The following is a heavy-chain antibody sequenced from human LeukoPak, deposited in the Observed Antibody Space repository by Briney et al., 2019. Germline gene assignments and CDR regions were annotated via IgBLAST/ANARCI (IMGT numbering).Heavy chain of an antibody. CDR3: ARYQRDLGWSSSGYDY. CDR1: GGSISSYY. Sequence: SETLSLTCTVSGGSISSYYWSWIRQPPGKGLEWIGYIYYSGSTNYNPSLKSRVTISVDTSKNQFSLKLSSVTAADTAVYYYARYQRDLGWSSSGYDYWGQGTLVTVSS. V-gene: IGHV4-59*01. D-gene: IGHD6-19*01. J-gene: IGHJ4*02. CDR2: IYYSGST.